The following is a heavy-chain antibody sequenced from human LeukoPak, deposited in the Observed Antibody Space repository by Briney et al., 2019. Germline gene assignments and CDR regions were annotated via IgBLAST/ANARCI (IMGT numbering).Heavy chain of an antibody. D-gene: IGHD1-7*01. CDR3: ARRWNYGRNYCIDV. Sequence: PSETLSLTCAVYGGSFSNYYWSWIRQPPGKGLEWIGEINDSGRTNYNPSLMSRVTISVDTSKNRFSLRLNSVTATDTAVYYCARRWNYGRNYCIDVWGKGATVSVSS. CDR1: GGSFSNYY. V-gene: IGHV4-34*01. CDR2: INDSGRT. J-gene: IGHJ6*03.